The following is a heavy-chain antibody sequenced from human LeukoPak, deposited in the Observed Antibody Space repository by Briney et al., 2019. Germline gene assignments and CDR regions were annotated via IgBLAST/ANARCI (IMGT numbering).Heavy chain of an antibody. V-gene: IGHV7-4-1*02. Sequence: ASVKVSCKASGYTFTYYGLNWVRQAPGQGLECLGGINTNTGNPTYGQGFTGRFVFSFDTSVSTAYLEISSLKAEDTAIYYCARSRRVVVPSTLNSTDDYYYYMDVWGKGTTVTVSS. CDR3: ARSRRVVVPSTLNSTDDYYYYMDV. CDR2: INTNTGNP. D-gene: IGHD2-15*01. J-gene: IGHJ6*03. CDR1: GYTFTYYG.